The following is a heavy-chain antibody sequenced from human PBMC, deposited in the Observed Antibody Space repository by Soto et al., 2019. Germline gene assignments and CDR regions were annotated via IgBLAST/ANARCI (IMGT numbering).Heavy chain of an antibody. Sequence: QVQLQESGPGLVKPSETLSLTCTVSGGSISSYYWSWIRQPPGKGLEWIGYIYYSGITNYNPSLKSRVTISVDTSKNQFSLKLSSVTAADTAVYYCARDYGDYVGLRYYYYGMDVWGQGTTVTVSS. D-gene: IGHD4-17*01. CDR1: GGSISSYY. CDR2: IYYSGIT. J-gene: IGHJ6*02. V-gene: IGHV4-59*12. CDR3: ARDYGDYVGLRYYYYGMDV.